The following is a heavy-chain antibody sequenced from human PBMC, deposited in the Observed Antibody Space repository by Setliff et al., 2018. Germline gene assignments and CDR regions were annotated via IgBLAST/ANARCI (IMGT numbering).Heavy chain of an antibody. V-gene: IGHV3-23*01. CDR3: AKDPQIRFLEWLSRVYFDY. CDR2: ISGSGGST. J-gene: IGHJ4*02. Sequence: GGSLRLSCAASGFTFSSYAMSWVRQAPGKGLEWVSAISGSGGSTYYADSVKGRFTISRDNSKNTLYLQMNSLRAEDTAVYYCAKDPQIRFLEWLSRVYFDYWGQGTLVTVPQ. CDR1: GFTFSSYA. D-gene: IGHD3-3*01.